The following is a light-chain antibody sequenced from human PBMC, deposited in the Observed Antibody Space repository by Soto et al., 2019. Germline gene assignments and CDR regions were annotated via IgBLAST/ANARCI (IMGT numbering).Light chain of an antibody. J-gene: IGLJ1*01. Sequence: QAVVTQPPSVSGAPGQRVSISCTGSTSNIGAPYDVHWYQHLPGTAPKLLIYGDNNRPSGVPDRFSGSKSGTSASLAITRLQAEDEADYYCQSYDISLHNYVFGTGTKLTDL. CDR2: GDN. V-gene: IGLV1-40*01. CDR3: QSYDISLHNYV. CDR1: TSNIGAPYD.